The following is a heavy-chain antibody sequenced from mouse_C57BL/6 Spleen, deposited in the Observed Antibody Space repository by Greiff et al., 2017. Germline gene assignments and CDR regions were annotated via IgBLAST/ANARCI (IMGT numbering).Heavy chain of an antibody. D-gene: IGHD1-1*01. CDR3: TRDYYGSSGYFDY. CDR2: ISSGGDYI. V-gene: IGHV5-9-1*02. CDR1: GFTFSSYA. J-gene: IGHJ2*01. Sequence: EVKVEESGEGLVKPGGSLKLSCAASGFTFSSYAMSWVRQTPEKRLEWVAYISSGGDYIYYADTVKGRFTISRDNARNTLYLQMSSLKSEDTAMYYCTRDYYGSSGYFDYWGQGTTLTVSS.